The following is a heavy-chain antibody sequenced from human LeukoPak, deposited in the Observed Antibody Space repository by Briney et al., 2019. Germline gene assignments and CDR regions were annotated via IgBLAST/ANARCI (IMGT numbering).Heavy chain of an antibody. J-gene: IGHJ4*02. D-gene: IGHD3-16*01. CDR1: GGSISSSSYY. CDR2: IYYSGST. Sequence: SETLSLTCTVSGGSISSSSYYWGWIRQPPGKGLEWIGSIYYSGSTYYNPSPKSRVTISVDTSKNQFSLKLSSVTAADTAVYYCARHLMITSSGYFDYWGQGTLVTVSS. CDR3: ARHLMITSSGYFDY. V-gene: IGHV4-39*07.